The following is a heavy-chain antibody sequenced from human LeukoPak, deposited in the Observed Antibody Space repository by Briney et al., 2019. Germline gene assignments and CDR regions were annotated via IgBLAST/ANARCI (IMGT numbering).Heavy chain of an antibody. CDR1: GLTFSKYC. CDR2: INQDGSES. Sequence: AGGSLRLSCAASGLTFSKYCLTWVRQAPGKGLELVANINQDGSESNYVDSVKGRFTISRDNAETSLYLQMNSLKDEDTAVYHCVSRGCTADACFLSSFNCFDHWGQGSLVTVFS. V-gene: IGHV3-7*03. CDR3: VSRGCTADACFLSSFNCFDH. J-gene: IGHJ5*02. D-gene: IGHD2-21*02.